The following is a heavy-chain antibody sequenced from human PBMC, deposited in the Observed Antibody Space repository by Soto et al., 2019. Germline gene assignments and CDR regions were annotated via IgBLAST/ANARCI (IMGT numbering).Heavy chain of an antibody. CDR1: GGTFSSYT. Sequence: SVKVSCKASGGTFSSYTISWVRQAPGQGLEWMGRIIPILGIANYAQKFQGRVTIAADKSTSTAYMELSSLRSEDTAVYYCASTGYGDYGFCDYWGQGTLVTVSS. CDR2: IIPILGIA. J-gene: IGHJ4*02. D-gene: IGHD4-17*01. V-gene: IGHV1-69*02. CDR3: ASTGYGDYGFCDY.